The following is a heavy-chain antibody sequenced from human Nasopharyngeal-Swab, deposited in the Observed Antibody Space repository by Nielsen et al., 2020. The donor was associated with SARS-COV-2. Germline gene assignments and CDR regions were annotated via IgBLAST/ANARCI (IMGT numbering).Heavy chain of an antibody. Sequence: GESLKISCAASGFTFSSYGMHWVRQAPGKGLEWVAVISYDGSNKYYADSVKGRFTISRDNSKNTLYLQMNSLRAEDTAVYYCAREGGDSSSWYRNWYFDLWGRGTLVTVSS. CDR2: ISYDGSNK. CDR3: AREGGDSSSWYRNWYFDL. V-gene: IGHV3-30*03. D-gene: IGHD6-13*01. J-gene: IGHJ2*01. CDR1: GFTFSSYG.